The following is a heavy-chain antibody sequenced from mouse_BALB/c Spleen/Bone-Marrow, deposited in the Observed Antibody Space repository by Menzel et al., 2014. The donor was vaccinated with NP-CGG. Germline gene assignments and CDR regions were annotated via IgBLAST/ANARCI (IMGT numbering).Heavy chain of an antibody. Sequence: QSQLQQAGAELVRPGPSVKLSGKASGHACTNYLIEWVKQRPGQGLEWIGVINPGSGGTNYNEKFKGKATLTEDKSKSTAYMQISSLTSDDSAVYFCARREDYDHDSWGQGTPLTVPS. J-gene: IGHJ2*01. CDR2: INPGSGGT. V-gene: IGHV1-54*01. CDR1: GHACTNYL. D-gene: IGHD2-4*01. CDR3: ARREDYDHDS.